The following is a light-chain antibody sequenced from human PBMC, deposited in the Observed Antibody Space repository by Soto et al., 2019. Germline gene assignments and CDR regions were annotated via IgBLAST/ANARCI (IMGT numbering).Light chain of an antibody. V-gene: IGKV3-11*01. J-gene: IGKJ1*01. CDR3: QQRSNWPPWT. Sequence: IGMTQSAGTLSLSPGERATLSCRASESVSSYLAWYRQKPGQAPRLLIYDASNRATGIPARFSGSGSGTDFTLTISSLEPEDFAVYYCQQRSNWPPWTFGQGTKVDI. CDR1: ESVSSY. CDR2: DAS.